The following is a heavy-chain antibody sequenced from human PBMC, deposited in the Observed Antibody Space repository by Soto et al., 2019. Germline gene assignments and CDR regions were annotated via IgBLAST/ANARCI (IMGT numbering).Heavy chain of an antibody. V-gene: IGHV1-2*02. Sequence: QLHLVQSGAVVKKPGASVTVSCSASGYPVTAYYMHWVRQAPGRGLEWMGGINPATGAAKYTQTFQGRGTMTRDTSTSTVFMELSGLTSEDTAGFYFASGGGVGVAGSAAFDMWGQGTLVTVSS. CDR1: GYPVTAYY. CDR3: ASGGGVGVAGSAAFDM. D-gene: IGHD3-3*01. J-gene: IGHJ3*02. CDR2: INPATGAA.